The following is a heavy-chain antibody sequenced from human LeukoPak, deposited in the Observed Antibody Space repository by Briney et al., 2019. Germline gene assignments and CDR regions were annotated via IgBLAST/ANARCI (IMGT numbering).Heavy chain of an antibody. D-gene: IGHD3-22*01. V-gene: IGHV3-48*03. CDR2: ISNNGTSI. Sequence: GGSLRLSCAASGFTFRRYEVNWVRQAPGKELEWVSCISNNGTSIYYADSVRGRFTISRDNAKNSLFLQMDSLRVEDTAIYYCASTMRLDSWGQGTLVTVSS. CDR3: ASTMRLDS. CDR1: GFTFRRYE. J-gene: IGHJ4*02.